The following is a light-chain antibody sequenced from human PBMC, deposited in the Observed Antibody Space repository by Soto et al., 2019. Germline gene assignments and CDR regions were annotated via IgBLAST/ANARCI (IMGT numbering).Light chain of an antibody. J-gene: IGKJ4*01. CDR2: GAS. V-gene: IGKV3-20*01. Sequence: EIVLTQSPVTLSLSLGERSPLSSRASQSVSSSYLAWYQQKPGQAPRLLIYGASTRATGIPARFSGSGSGTDFTLTISGLEPEDFAVYSCQHYDSSPTFGGGTKVDIK. CDR3: QHYDSSPT. CDR1: QSVSSSY.